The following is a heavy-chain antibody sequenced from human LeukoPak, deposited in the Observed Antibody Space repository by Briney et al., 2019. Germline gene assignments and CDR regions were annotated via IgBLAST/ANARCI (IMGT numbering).Heavy chain of an antibody. CDR2: INPNSGGT. CDR3: ARGDFSSGTYCFDY. D-gene: IGHD6-25*01. J-gene: IGHJ4*02. Sequence: ASVKVSCKASGYTFTGYYMHWVRQAPGQGLEWMGRINPNSGGTNYAQKFQGRVTMTRDTSISTAYMELSRLRSDDTAVYYCARGDFSSGTYCFDYWGQGTLVTVSS. V-gene: IGHV1-2*06. CDR1: GYTFTGYY.